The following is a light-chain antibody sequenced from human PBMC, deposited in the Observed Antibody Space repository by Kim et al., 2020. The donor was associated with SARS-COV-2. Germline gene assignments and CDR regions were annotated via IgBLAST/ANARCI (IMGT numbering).Light chain of an antibody. CDR2: EDN. Sequence: NFMLTQPHSVSGSPGKTATISCTRTSGSIASNYVQWYQQRPGSAPTIVMYEDNERPSGVPDRFSGSIDSSSNSASLTISGLKSEDEADYYCQSYDNSIPSVFGGGTKLIVL. J-gene: IGLJ3*02. CDR3: QSYDNSIPSV. V-gene: IGLV6-57*04. CDR1: SGSIASNY.